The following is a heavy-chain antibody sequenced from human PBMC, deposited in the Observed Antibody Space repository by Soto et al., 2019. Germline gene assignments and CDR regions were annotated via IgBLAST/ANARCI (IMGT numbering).Heavy chain of an antibody. CDR2: IYPATSDT. Sequence: GESLKISCKGSGYSFTTYWIAWLRQMPGKGLEWMGIIYPATSDTRYSPSFQGQVTISADKSINTAYLQWSSLKASDTAMYYCARRDYSDRHLDFDYWGQGTLVTVSS. CDR1: GYSFTTYW. J-gene: IGHJ4*02. V-gene: IGHV5-51*01. CDR3: ARRDYSDRHLDFDY. D-gene: IGHD3-22*01.